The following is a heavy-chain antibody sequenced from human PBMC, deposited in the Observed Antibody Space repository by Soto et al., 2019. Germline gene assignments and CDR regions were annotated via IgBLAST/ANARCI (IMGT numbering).Heavy chain of an antibody. J-gene: IGHJ6*02. CDR1: GGTFSSYA. CDR2: IIPIFGTA. Sequence: QVQLVQSGAEVKKPGSSVKVSCKASGGTFSSYAISWVRQAPGQGLEWMGGIIPIFGTANYAQKFQGRVTITADESTSTAYMELSSLRSEDTAVYYCARGLDDILTEYYYGMDVWGQGTTVTVSS. CDR3: ARGLDDILTEYYYGMDV. V-gene: IGHV1-69*01. D-gene: IGHD3-9*01.